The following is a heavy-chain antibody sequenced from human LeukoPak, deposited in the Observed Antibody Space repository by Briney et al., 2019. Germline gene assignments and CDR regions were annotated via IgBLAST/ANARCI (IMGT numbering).Heavy chain of an antibody. D-gene: IGHD6-19*01. CDR1: GGSISSYY. Sequence: SETLSLTCTVSGGSISSYYWSWIRQPPGKGLEWIGYIYYSGSTNYNPSLKGRVTISVDTSKNQFSLKLSSVTAADKAVYYCARVAGSSGWYLYYYYYMDVWGKGTTVTISS. CDR2: IYYSGST. J-gene: IGHJ6*03. V-gene: IGHV4-59*01. CDR3: ARVAGSSGWYLYYYYYMDV.